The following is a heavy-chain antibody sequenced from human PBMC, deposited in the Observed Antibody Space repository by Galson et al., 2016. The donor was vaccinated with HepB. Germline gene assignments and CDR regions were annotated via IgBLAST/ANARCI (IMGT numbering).Heavy chain of an antibody. Sequence: SLRLSCAASGFTVSNNYMSWVRQAPGKGLEGVSVIYSGGRTYYTDSVKGRFTISRDSSKNTLYLQMNSLRAEDTAVYYCAFSFSLNDHWGQGTLVTVSS. J-gene: IGHJ4*02. CDR1: GFTVSNNY. CDR3: AFSFSLNDH. V-gene: IGHV3-53*01. D-gene: IGHD2-2*01. CDR2: IYSGGRT.